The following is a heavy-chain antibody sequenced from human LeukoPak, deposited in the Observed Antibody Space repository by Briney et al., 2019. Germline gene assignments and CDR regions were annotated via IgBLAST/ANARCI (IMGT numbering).Heavy chain of an antibody. CDR2: IYYSGST. V-gene: IGHV4-59*08. CDR3: ARHSSFPPGYYDSRGLHAFDI. D-gene: IGHD3-22*01. CDR1: GGSISSYY. Sequence: SETLSLTCTVPGGSISSYYWSWIRQPPGKGPEWIGYIYYSGSTNYNPSLKSRVTISVDTSKNQFSLKLSSVTAADTAVYYCARHSSFPPGYYDSRGLHAFDIWGQGTMVTVSS. J-gene: IGHJ3*02.